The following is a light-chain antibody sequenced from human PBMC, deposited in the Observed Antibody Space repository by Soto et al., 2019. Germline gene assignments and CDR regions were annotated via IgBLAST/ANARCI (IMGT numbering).Light chain of an antibody. J-gene: IGKJ4*01. CDR2: ASS. V-gene: IGKV3D-15*01. CDR1: QNVATN. CDR3: QQYYHWGLS. Sequence: VMTQSPANLSVSSGEGVTLFCRASQNVATNLAWYQLKPGQAPRLLIHASSTRAAGIPGTFSGSGSGTQFSLTISSVQSEDSAVYYCQQYYHWGLSFGGGTKVEI.